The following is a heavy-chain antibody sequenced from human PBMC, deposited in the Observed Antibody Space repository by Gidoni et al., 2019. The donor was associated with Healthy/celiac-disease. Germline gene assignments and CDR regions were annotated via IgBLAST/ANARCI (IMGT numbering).Heavy chain of an antibody. V-gene: IGHV3-7*01. CDR3: ARAALLSISAPASD. J-gene: IGHJ4*02. D-gene: IGHD2-21*01. CDR2: IKQDGSEK. CDR1: GFPFSRYW. Sequence: EVQLVESGGGLVQPGGSLRLSCAASGFPFSRYWMSWVRQAPGKGLEWVANIKQDGSEKYYVDSVKGRFTISRDNAKNSLYLQMNSLRAEDTAVYYCARAALLSISAPASDWGQGTLVTVSS.